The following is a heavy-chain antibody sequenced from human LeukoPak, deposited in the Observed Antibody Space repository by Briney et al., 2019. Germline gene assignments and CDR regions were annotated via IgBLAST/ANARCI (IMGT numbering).Heavy chain of an antibody. CDR2: ISAYYGTT. CDR1: NYTFSGLGSGNSFISFA. Sequence: GASVKVSCKASNYTFSGLGSGNSFISFAISWVRRAPGQGLEWMGWISAYYGTTNYAQKFKGRVTMTTDTSTSTVYMELRSLRSDDTAVYYCARDWGYDILTGSSNWFDPWGQGTLVTVSS. D-gene: IGHD3-9*01. CDR3: ARDWGYDILTGSSNWFDP. J-gene: IGHJ5*02. V-gene: IGHV1-18*01.